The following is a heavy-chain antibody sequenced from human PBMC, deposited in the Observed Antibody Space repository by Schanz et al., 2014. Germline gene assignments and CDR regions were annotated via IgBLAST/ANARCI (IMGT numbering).Heavy chain of an antibody. CDR1: GFTFRTYL. CDR3: ARENLNWEAFDI. CDR2: ISRDGTTS. J-gene: IGHJ3*02. V-gene: IGHV3-48*04. Sequence: EVQLVESGGGLVQPGGSLRLSCAASGFTFRTYLMNWVRQAPGKGLEWVSFISRDGTTSYYADSVKGRFTISRDNAKNSLYLEMTSLRGEDPAVYYCARENLNWEAFDIWGQGTVVTVSS. D-gene: IGHD7-27*01.